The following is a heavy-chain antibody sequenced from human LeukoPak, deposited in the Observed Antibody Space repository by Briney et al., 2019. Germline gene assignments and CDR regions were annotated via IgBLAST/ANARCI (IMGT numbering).Heavy chain of an antibody. V-gene: IGHV3-23*01. CDR3: ANWIGSSSRDY. Sequence: PGGSLRLSCAASGFTFSTYAMSWVRQAPRRGLEWVSSIIDSGGAIYYADSVRGRFTISRDNSNNALYLQMDSLRAEDTAVYYCANWIGSSSRDYWGQGTLVTVSS. CDR2: IIDSGGAI. CDR1: GFTFSTYA. J-gene: IGHJ4*02. D-gene: IGHD6-6*01.